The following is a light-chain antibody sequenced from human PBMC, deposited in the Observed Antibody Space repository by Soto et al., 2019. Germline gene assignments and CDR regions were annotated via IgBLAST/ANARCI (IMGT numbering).Light chain of an antibody. CDR1: SSDVGDYNS. V-gene: IGLV2-11*01. Sequence: HSALAQPRSVSGSPGQSVTVSCIGTSSDVGDYNSVSWYQQHPGKAPKLMIYDVSKRPSGVPDRFSGSKSGNTASLTISGLQAEDEADYYCCSYVGGYSYVFGIGTKVTVL. J-gene: IGLJ1*01. CDR3: CSYVGGYSYV. CDR2: DVS.